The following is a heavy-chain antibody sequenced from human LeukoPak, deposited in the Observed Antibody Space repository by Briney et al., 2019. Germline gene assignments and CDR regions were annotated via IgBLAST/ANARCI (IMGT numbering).Heavy chain of an antibody. CDR1: GFTFSSYG. Sequence: TGGSLRLSCAASGFTFSSYGMHWVRQAPGKGLEWVAVIWYDGSNKYYADSVKGRFTISRDNSKNTLYLQMNSLRAEDTAVYYCAKDLLLDYGDYLGPYNWFDPWGQGTLVTVSS. CDR2: IWYDGSNK. V-gene: IGHV3-33*06. CDR3: AKDLLLDYGDYLGPYNWFDP. J-gene: IGHJ5*02. D-gene: IGHD4-17*01.